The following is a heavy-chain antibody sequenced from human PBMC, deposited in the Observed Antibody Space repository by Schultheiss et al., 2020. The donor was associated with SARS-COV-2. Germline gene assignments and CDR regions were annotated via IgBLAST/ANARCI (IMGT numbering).Heavy chain of an antibody. CDR3: ARDDLSGSGYYSQGRD. CDR2: ISYDGSNK. Sequence: GGSLRLSCAASGFTFSSYAMHWVRQAPGKGLEWVAVISYDGSNKYYADSVKGRFTISRDNSKNMVYLQMNSLRPEDTAVDYCARDDLSGSGYYSQGRDWGRGALGTGSS. J-gene: IGHJ4*02. V-gene: IGHV3-30-3*01. CDR1: GFTFSSYA. D-gene: IGHD3-3*01.